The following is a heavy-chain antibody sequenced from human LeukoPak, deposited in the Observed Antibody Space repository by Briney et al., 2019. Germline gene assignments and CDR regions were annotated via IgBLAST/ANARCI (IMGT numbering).Heavy chain of an antibody. CDR1: GFVFRNYF. D-gene: IGHD1-1*01. CDR3: AKVHGVPY. V-gene: IGHV3-7*03. CDR2: IKNDGSEK. J-gene: IGHJ4*02. Sequence: GGSLRLSCAASGFVFRNYFMSWVRQAPGKGLEWVASIKNDGSEKYYVDSVRGRYTISRDNSKNTLYLQMNSLRVEDTALYYCAKVHGVPYWGQGTLVTVSS.